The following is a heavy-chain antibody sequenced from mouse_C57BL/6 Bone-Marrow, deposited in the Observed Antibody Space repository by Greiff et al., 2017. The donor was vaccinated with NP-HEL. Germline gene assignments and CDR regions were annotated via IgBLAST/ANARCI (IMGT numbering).Heavy chain of an antibody. CDR1: GFTFSSYA. V-gene: IGHV5-4*01. CDR3: ARDWGGNYER. D-gene: IGHD2-1*01. J-gene: IGHJ3*02. Sequence: EVKLVESGGGLVKPGGSLKLSCAASGFTFSSYAMSWVRQTPEKRLEWVATISDGGSYTYYPDNVKGRFTISRDNAKNNLYLQMSHLKSEDTAMYYCARDWGGNYERWGQGTLVTVSA. CDR2: ISDGGSYT.